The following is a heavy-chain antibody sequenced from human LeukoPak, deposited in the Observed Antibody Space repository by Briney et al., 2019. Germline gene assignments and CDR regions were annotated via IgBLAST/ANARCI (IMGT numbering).Heavy chain of an antibody. CDR3: ARDTWLDSSGWHSFDY. CDR2: TYYRSKWYN. J-gene: IGHJ4*02. CDR1: GDSVSSNSAA. D-gene: IGHD6-19*01. Sequence: SQTLSLTCAISGDSVSSNSAAWNWIRQSPSRGLEWLGRTYYRSKWYNDYAVSVKSRITINPDTSKNQFSLQLNSVTPEDTAVYYCARDTWLDSSGWHSFDYWGQGTLVTVSS. V-gene: IGHV6-1*01.